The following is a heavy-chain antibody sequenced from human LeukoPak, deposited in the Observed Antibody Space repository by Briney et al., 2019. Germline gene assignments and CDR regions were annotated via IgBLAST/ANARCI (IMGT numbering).Heavy chain of an antibody. CDR2: IYSGGST. J-gene: IGHJ6*02. CDR3: ARDQVTTYYYYGMDV. D-gene: IGHD4-17*01. Sequence: GGSLRLSCAASRFTASTNYMSWVRQAPGKGLEWVSVIYSGGSTYYADSVEGRFTISRDNSKNTLYLQMNSLRVEDTAAYYCARDQVTTYYYYGMDVWGQGTTVTVSS. CDR1: RFTASTNY. V-gene: IGHV3-66*01.